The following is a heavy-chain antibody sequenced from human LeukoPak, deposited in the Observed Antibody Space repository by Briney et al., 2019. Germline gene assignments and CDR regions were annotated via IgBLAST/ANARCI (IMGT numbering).Heavy chain of an antibody. CDR2: IRYDGSNK. J-gene: IGHJ4*02. D-gene: IGHD6-6*01. CDR3: AKESLEYSSSNFDY. Sequence: GSLRLSCAASGFTFSSYGMHWVRQAPGKGLEWVAFIRYDGSNKYYADSVKGRFTISRDNSKNTLYLQMNSLRAEDTAVYYCAKESLEYSSSNFDYWGQGTLVTVSS. CDR1: GFTFSSYG. V-gene: IGHV3-30*02.